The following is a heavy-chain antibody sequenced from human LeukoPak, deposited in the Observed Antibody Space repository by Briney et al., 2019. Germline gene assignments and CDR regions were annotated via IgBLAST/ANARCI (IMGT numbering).Heavy chain of an antibody. CDR1: GFTFSSNY. CDR2: IYSDGTI. V-gene: IGHV3-66*01. J-gene: IGHJ4*02. D-gene: IGHD3-16*01. Sequence: PGESLRLSCAASGFTFSSNYMSWVRQVPGKGLEWVSVIYSDGTISYAESVKGRFTISRDNSENTLYLQMNSLRVEDTAVYYCAREVGGGASGQWGQGTLVTVSS. CDR3: AREVGGGASGQ.